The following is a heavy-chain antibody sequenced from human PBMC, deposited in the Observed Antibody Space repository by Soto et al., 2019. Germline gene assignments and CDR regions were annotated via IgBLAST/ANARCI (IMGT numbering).Heavy chain of an antibody. Sequence: PSETLSLTCTVSGGSISSYYCCWIRQPPGKGLEWIGYIYYSGSTYYNPSLKSRVTISVDTSKNQFSLKLSSVTAADTAVYYCMLGSGWKDFDYWGQGTLVTVSS. CDR2: IYYSGST. CDR3: MLGSGWKDFDY. CDR1: GGSISSYY. V-gene: IGHV4-59*04. D-gene: IGHD3-22*01. J-gene: IGHJ4*02.